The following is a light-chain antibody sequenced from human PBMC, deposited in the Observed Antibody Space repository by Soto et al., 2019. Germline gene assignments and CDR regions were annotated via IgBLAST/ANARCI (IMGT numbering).Light chain of an antibody. CDR3: QQYKSYWT. CDR1: QRISTW. J-gene: IGKJ1*01. CDR2: DAY. V-gene: IGKV1-5*01. Sequence: IQMTQSPSTLCASFGDGVTITCRASQRISTWLAWYQQKPGKAPKLPISDAYSLETGVPSRFSGSGSGTEFTLTINSLQPDDFATYYCQQYKSYWTFGQGTKVDIK.